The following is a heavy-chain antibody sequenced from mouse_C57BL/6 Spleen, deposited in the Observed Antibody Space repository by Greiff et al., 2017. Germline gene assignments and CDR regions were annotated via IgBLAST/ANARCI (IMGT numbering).Heavy chain of an antibody. J-gene: IGHJ2*01. D-gene: IGHD1-1*01. CDR3: ARYYGSSYYFDY. V-gene: IGHV1-52*01. Sequence: QVHVKQPGAELVRPGSSVKLSCKASGYTFTSYWMHWVKQRPIQGLEWIGNIDPSDSETHYNQKFKDKATLTVDKSSSTAYMQLSSLTSEDSAVYYCARYYGSSYYFDYWGQGTTLTVSS. CDR1: GYTFTSYW. CDR2: IDPSDSET.